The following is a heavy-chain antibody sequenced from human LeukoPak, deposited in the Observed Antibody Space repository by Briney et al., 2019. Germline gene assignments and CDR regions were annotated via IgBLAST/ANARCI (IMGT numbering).Heavy chain of an antibody. J-gene: IGHJ4*02. V-gene: IGHV4-59*01. CDR1: GGSIRTYY. CDR3: ARDPYAGYVDY. D-gene: IGHD2-8*01. CDR2: AHYSGST. Sequence: SETLSLTCTVSGGSIRTYYWSWIRQPPGKGLEWIGYAHYSGSTNYNPSLKSRVTISVDTSKNQFSLKLSSVTAADTALYYCARDPYAGYVDYLGQGTLVTVSS.